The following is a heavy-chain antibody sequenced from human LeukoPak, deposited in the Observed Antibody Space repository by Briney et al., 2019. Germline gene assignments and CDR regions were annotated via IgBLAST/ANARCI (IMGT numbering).Heavy chain of an antibody. CDR3: SADRYDYLDH. CDR2: INTSGGST. V-gene: IGHV1-46*01. CDR1: GYTFTSYY. Sequence: ASVKVSCKASGYTFTSYYMHWVRQVPGQGLEWMGIINTSGGSTSYAQKFQGRVTMTRDTSTSTVYIELSSLGSEDTAVYSWSADRYDYLDHWGQGTLVTVSS. D-gene: IGHD3-16*01. J-gene: IGHJ5*02.